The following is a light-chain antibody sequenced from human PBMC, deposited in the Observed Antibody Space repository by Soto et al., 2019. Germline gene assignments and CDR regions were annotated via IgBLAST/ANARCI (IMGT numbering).Light chain of an antibody. CDR1: SSDVGGYNY. CDR3: SSYAGANNWV. CDR2: DVS. Sequence: QSVLTQPPSASGSPGQSVTISCTGTSSDVGGYNYVSWYQQHPGKAPKLIIYDVSKRPSGVPDRFSGSKSANTASLTVSGLQAEDEADYYCSSYAGANNWVFGGGTKLTVL. J-gene: IGLJ3*02. V-gene: IGLV2-8*01.